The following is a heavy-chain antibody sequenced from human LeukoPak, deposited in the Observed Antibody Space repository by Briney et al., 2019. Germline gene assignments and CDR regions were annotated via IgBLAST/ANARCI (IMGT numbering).Heavy chain of an antibody. J-gene: IGHJ4*02. Sequence: GGSLRLSCAASGLTFSGHYMSWIRQAPGKGLEWLSHIGISGETSYNADSVKGRFTISRDNSKSTLYLQMNSLRVEDTAVYYCTRYGDSANKVDFWGQGTLVTVSS. V-gene: IGHV3-11*01. D-gene: IGHD7-27*01. CDR2: IGISGETS. CDR1: GLTFSGHY. CDR3: TRYGDSANKVDF.